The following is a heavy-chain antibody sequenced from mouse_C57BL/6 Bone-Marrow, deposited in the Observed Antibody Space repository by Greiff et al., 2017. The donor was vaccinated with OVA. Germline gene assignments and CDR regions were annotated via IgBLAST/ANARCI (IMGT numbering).Heavy chain of an antibody. CDR3: AGVYKDYAMDY. V-gene: IGHV1-19*01. CDR2: INPYNGGT. D-gene: IGHD2-1*01. Sequence: EVQLQESGPVLVKPGASVKMSCKASGYTFTDYYMNWVKQSHGKSLEWIGVINPYNGGTSYNQKFKGKATLTVDKSSSTAYMELNSLTSEDSAVYYCAGVYKDYAMDYWGQGTSVTVSS. CDR1: GYTFTDYY. J-gene: IGHJ4*01.